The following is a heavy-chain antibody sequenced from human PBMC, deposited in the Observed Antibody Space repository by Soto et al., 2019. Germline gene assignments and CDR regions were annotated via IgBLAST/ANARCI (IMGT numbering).Heavy chain of an antibody. CDR1: GFTFSNAW. V-gene: IGHV3-15*07. J-gene: IGHJ3*02. CDR2: IKSKTDGGTT. CDR3: TTGANYVWGSYWLKDAFDI. Sequence: GGSLRLSCAASGFTFSNAWMNWVRQAPGKGLEWVGRIKSKTDGGTTDYAAPVKGRFTISRDDSKNTLYLQMNSLKTEDTAVYYCTTGANYVWGSYWLKDAFDIWGQGTMVTVSS. D-gene: IGHD3-16*01.